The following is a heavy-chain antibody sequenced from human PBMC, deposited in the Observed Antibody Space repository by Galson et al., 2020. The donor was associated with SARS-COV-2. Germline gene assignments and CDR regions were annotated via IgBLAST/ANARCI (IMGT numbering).Heavy chain of an antibody. CDR1: GYTFTSYG. J-gene: IGHJ4*02. Sequence: ASVKVSCKTSGYTFTSYGISWVRQAPGQGLEWMGWISAFNVNTNYAQKFQGRITMTTETSTNTAYMDLRSLRYDDTAVYYCARGRYSSSWFFDYWGQGTLVTVSS. CDR3: ARGRYSSSWFFDY. D-gene: IGHD6-13*01. V-gene: IGHV1-18*04. CDR2: ISAFNVNT.